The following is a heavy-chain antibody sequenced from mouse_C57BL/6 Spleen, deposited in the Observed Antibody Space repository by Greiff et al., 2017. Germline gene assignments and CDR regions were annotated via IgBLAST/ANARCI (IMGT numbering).Heavy chain of an antibody. V-gene: IGHV1-56*01. CDR2: LFPGSGST. J-gene: IGHJ2*01. Sequence: QVQLQQSGPELVRPGASVKISCKAPGYTFTSHWMQWVRQRPGQGLEWIGELFPGSGSTYSNAKFKGKATLTVDTSSSTAYMQLSSLTSEDSAVYFCARAGPHGSPYYFDYWGQGTTLTVSS. CDR3: ARAGPHGSPYYFDY. CDR1: GYTFTSHW. D-gene: IGHD1-1*01.